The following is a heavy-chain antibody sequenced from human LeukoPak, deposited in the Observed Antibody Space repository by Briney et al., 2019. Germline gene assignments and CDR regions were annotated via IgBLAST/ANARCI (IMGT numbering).Heavy chain of an antibody. D-gene: IGHD1-1*01. V-gene: IGHV4-59*01. Sequence: SETLSLTCTVSGGSISSYYWSWIRQPPGKGLEWIGYIYHSGSTNYNPSLTSRVTISVDTSKNHFSLKLSSVTAADTAVYYCARDPNWVFDLWGRGTLVTVSS. CDR1: GGSISSYY. CDR3: ARDPNWVFDL. J-gene: IGHJ2*01. CDR2: IYHSGST.